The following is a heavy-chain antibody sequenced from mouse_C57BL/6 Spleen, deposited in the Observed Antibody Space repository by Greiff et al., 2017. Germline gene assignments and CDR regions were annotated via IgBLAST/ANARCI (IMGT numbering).Heavy chain of an antibody. CDR2: IYPGDGDT. Sequence: SGPELVKPGASVKISCKASGYAFSSSWMNWVKQRPGKGLEWIGRIYPGDGDTNYNGKFKGKATLTADKSSSTAYMQLSSLTSEDSAVYFCARTYDGQYYYAMDYWGQGTSVTVSS. V-gene: IGHV1-82*01. J-gene: IGHJ4*01. D-gene: IGHD2-3*01. CDR1: GYAFSSSW. CDR3: ARTYDGQYYYAMDY.